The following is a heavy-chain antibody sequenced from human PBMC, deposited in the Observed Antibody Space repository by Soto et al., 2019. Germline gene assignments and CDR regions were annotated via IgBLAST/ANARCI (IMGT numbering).Heavy chain of an antibody. CDR1: GFTFSSYA. V-gene: IGHV3-30-3*01. CDR3: ASIPATDY. Sequence: ESGGGVVQPGRSLRLSCAASGFTFSSYAMHWVRQAPGKGLEWVAVISYDGSNKYYADSVKGRFTISRDNSKNTLYLQMNSLRAEDTAVYYCASIPATDYWGQGTLVTVSS. J-gene: IGHJ4*02. CDR2: ISYDGSNK. D-gene: IGHD2-2*01.